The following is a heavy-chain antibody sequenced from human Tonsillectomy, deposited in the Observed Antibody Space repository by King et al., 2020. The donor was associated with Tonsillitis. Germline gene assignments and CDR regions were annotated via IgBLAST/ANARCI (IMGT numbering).Heavy chain of an antibody. CDR2: IYPGDSDT. CDR1: GYTFTNYW. J-gene: IGHJ4*02. D-gene: IGHD3-22*01. V-gene: IGHV5-51*01. CDR3: ARHGGSPYYYDSSGYNYPDY. Sequence: VQLVESGAEVKKPGESLKISCKASGYTFTNYWFGWVRKMPGKGLEWRGIIYPGDSDTRYSPSFQGQVTISADKSISTASLQWSSLKPSDTAMYYCARHGGSPYYYDSSGYNYPDYWGQGTLVTVSS.